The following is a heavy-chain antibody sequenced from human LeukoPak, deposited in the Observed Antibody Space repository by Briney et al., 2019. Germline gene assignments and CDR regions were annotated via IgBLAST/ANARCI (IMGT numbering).Heavy chain of an antibody. V-gene: IGHV1-2*02. J-gene: IGHJ6*02. CDR2: IKPNNGGT. D-gene: IGHD3-10*01. CDR3: ARVVMVGGRMSTYGMDV. CDR1: GYAFTDYD. Sequence: ASVKVSCKASGYAFTDYDMHWGRQAPGQGLEWMGWIKPNNGGTNYAQKFQGRVTLTRDTSISTGYMELSSLRADDTSVHYCARVVMVGGRMSTYGMDVWGQGTTVTVSS.